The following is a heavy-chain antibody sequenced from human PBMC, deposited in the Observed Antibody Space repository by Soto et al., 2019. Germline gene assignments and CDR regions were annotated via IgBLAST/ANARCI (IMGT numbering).Heavy chain of an antibody. V-gene: IGHV3-23*01. J-gene: IGHJ3*02. CDR3: AKDRRFPDDVFDT. CDR1: GFTFNNHA. CDR2: IPGSGAHT. Sequence: PGGSLRLSCAASGFTFNNHAMSWVRQAPGKGLEWVSAIPGSGAHTYYAASVRGRFTISRDNSRNTLYLQMNSLRAEDTAIYYCAKDRRFPDDVFDTWGQGTMVPVSS.